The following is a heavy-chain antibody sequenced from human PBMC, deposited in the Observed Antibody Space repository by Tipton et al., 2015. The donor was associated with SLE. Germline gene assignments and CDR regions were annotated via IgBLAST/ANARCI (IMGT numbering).Heavy chain of an antibody. D-gene: IGHD1-26*01. CDR3: ARVPGEWEPNADAFDI. V-gene: IGHV4-61*09. J-gene: IGHJ3*02. Sequence: TLSLTCTVSGGSISSGSYYWSWIRQPAGKGLEWIGHIYTSGSTNYNPSLKSRVTISVDTSKNQFSLKLSSVTAADTAVCYCARVPGEWEPNADAFDIWGQGTMVTVSS. CDR2: IYTSGST. CDR1: GGSISSGSYY.